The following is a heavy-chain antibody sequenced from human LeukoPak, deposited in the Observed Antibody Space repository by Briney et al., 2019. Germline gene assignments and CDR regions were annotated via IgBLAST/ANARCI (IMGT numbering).Heavy chain of an antibody. Sequence: SETLSLTCTVSGYSISSGYYWGWIRQPPGKGLEWIGSIYHSGSTYYNPSLKSRVTISVDTSKNQFSLKLSSVTAADTAVYYCARDALIQLWLHHGNFFDYWGQGTLVTVSS. CDR3: ARDALIQLWLHHGNFFDY. D-gene: IGHD5-18*01. CDR2: IYHSGST. J-gene: IGHJ4*02. CDR1: GYSISSGYY. V-gene: IGHV4-38-2*02.